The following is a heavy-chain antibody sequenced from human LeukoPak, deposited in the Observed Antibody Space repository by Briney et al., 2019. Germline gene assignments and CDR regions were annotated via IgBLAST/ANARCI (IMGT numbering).Heavy chain of an antibody. V-gene: IGHV4-39*01. Sequence: SETLSLTCTVSGVSISSSSYYWGWIRQPPGKGLEWVGTIYYSGSTYYNPSLKSRVTISLDTSKNQFSLKLNSVTAADTAVYYCARHLTSYSSSWYPQFDYWGQGTLVTVSS. CDR3: ARHLTSYSSSWYPQFDY. D-gene: IGHD6-13*01. J-gene: IGHJ4*02. CDR2: IYYSGST. CDR1: GVSISSSSYY.